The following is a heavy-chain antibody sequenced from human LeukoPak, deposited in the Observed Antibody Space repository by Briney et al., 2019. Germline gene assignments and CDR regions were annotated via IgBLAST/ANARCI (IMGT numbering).Heavy chain of an antibody. V-gene: IGHV3-21*01. J-gene: IGHJ4*02. D-gene: IGHD3-3*01. CDR1: EFTFSNYN. Sequence: PGGSLRLSCAASEFTFSNYNMNWVRQAPGKGLEWVSSISSSSSYIYYADSVKGRFTISRDNAKNSLYLQMNSLRAEDTAVYYCAKDLGDFWSGYNFDYWGQGTLVTVSS. CDR2: ISSSSSYI. CDR3: AKDLGDFWSGYNFDY.